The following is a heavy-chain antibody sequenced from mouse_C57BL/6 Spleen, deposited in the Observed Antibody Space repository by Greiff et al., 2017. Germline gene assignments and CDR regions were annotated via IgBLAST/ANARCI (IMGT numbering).Heavy chain of an antibody. CDR2: IHPNSGST. V-gene: IGHV1-64*01. D-gene: IGHD1-2*01. J-gene: IGHJ1*03. Sequence: QVQLQQPGAELVKPGASVKLSCKASGYTFTSYWMHWVKQRPGQGLEWIGMIHPNSGSTNDNEKFKSKAKLTIDKSSSPAYMQLSSLTSEYSAVYYCARGLRRDYWYFDVWGTGTTLTVSS. CDR3: ARGLRRDYWYFDV. CDR1: GYTFTSYW.